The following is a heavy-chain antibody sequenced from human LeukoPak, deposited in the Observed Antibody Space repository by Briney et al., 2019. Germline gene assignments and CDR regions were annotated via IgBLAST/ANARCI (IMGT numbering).Heavy chain of an antibody. J-gene: IGHJ5*02. CDR3: ALASESLLGSSGYYH. V-gene: IGHV3-21*04. CDR1: GFTFSSYS. D-gene: IGHD3-22*01. Sequence: TPGGSLRLSCAASGFTFSSYSMNWVRQAPGKGLEWVSSISGSSTYIYYADSVKGRFTISRDNAKNSLYLQMNSLRAEDTALYYCALASESLLGSSGYYHWGQGTLVTVSS. CDR2: ISGSSTYI.